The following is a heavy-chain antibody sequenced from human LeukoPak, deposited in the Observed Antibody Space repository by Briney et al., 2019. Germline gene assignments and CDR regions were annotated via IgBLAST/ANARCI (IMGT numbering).Heavy chain of an antibody. J-gene: IGHJ4*02. V-gene: IGHV1-69*01. CDR3: ARDQRGDYGGHSNYFDY. Sequence: ASVKVSCKASGGTFSSYAISWVRQAPGQGLEWMGGIIPIFGTANYAQKFQGRVTITADESTSTAYMELSSLRSEDTAVYYCARDQRGDYGGHSNYFDYWGQGTLVTVSS. D-gene: IGHD4-23*01. CDR1: GGTFSSYA. CDR2: IIPIFGTA.